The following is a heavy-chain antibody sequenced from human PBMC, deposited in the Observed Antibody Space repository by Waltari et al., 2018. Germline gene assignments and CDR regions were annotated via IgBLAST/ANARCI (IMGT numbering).Heavy chain of an antibody. CDR2: IYYSGST. J-gene: IGHJ6*03. Sequence: QLQLQESGPGLVKPSETLSLTCTASGGSISSSSYYWGWIRQAPGTGLEWIGSIYYSGSTYYNPSLKSRVTISVDTSKNQFSLKLSSVTAADTAVYYCARLRAARPHYYYYYMDVWGKGTTVTVSS. D-gene: IGHD6-6*01. V-gene: IGHV4-39*01. CDR3: ARLRAARPHYYYYYMDV. CDR1: GGSISSSSYY.